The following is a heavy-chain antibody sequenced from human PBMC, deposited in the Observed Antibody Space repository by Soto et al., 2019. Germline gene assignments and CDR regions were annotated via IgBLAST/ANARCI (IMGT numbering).Heavy chain of an antibody. CDR1: GFTFSSYG. D-gene: IGHD6-19*01. CDR3: ARDSGSSQQWLVAPPRWFDP. CDR2: IWYDGSNK. Sequence: GGSLRLSCAASGFTFSSYGMHWVRQAPGKGLEWVAVIWYDGSNKYYADSVKGRFTISRDNSKNTLYLQMNSLRAEDTAVYYCARDSGSSQQWLVAPPRWFDPWGQGTLVTVSS. J-gene: IGHJ5*02. V-gene: IGHV3-33*01.